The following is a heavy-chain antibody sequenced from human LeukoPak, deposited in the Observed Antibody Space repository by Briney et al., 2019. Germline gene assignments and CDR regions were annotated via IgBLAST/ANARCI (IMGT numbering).Heavy chain of an antibody. J-gene: IGHJ4*02. CDR1: GGTFSSYL. CDR3: ARDVVGAFGTKALDD. V-gene: IGHV1-69*13. CDR2: IIPIIGTA. D-gene: IGHD1-26*01. Sequence: SVKVSCKARGGTFSSYLISWVRQAPGQGLEWMGGIIPIIGTADYIQKFQDRVTITADESTTTAYMELTGLRSEDTAIYYCARDVVGAFGTKALDDWGQGTLVTVSA.